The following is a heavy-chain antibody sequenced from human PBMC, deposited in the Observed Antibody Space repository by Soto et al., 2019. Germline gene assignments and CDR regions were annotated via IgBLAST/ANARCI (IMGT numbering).Heavy chain of an antibody. J-gene: IGHJ4*02. CDR3: STSLDY. Sequence: PGGSLRLSCAASGFTFSSYWMDWVRQAPGKGLEWVANINQDGSEKHYIDSVKGRFTISRDNAKNSLYLQMSSLTAEDSALYYCSTSLDYWGQGTLVTVYS. CDR2: INQDGSEK. V-gene: IGHV3-7*01. CDR1: GFTFSSYW.